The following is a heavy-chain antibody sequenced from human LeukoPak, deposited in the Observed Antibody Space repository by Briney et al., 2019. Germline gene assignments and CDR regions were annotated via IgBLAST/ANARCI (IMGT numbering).Heavy chain of an antibody. V-gene: IGHV4-4*07. D-gene: IGHD1-26*01. CDR3: ASVVGATHDVFDI. CDR2: IYTSGST. Sequence: PSETLSLTCTVSGGSISSYYRSWLRQPAGKGLEWIGRIYTSGSTNYNPSLKSRVTMSVDTSKNQFSLKLSSVTAADTAVYYCASVVGATHDVFDIWGQGTMVTVSS. J-gene: IGHJ3*02. CDR1: GGSISSYY.